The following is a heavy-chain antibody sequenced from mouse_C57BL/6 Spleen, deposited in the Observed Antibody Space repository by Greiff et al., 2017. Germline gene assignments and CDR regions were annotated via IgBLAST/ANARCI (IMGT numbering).Heavy chain of an antibody. Sequence: VQLQQPGAELVKPGASVKLSCKASGYTFTSYWMHWVKQRPGQGLEWIGMIHPNRGSTNYNEKFKRKATLTVDKSSSTAYMQLSSLTSEDSAVYYCSSGYGSPYAMDYWGQGTSVTVSS. D-gene: IGHD1-1*01. CDR3: SSGYGSPYAMDY. CDR1: GYTFTSYW. CDR2: IHPNRGST. V-gene: IGHV1-64*01. J-gene: IGHJ4*01.